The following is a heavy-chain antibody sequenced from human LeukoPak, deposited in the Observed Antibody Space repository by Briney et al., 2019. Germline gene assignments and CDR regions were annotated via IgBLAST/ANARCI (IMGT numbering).Heavy chain of an antibody. CDR1: GGSISSYY. Sequence: SETLSLTCTVSGGSISSYYWSWIRQPAGKGLGWIGRVYTSGSTNYNPSLKSRVTMSVDTSKNQFSLKLSSVTAADTAVYYCARFNGSGSYYRDNWFDPWGQGTLVTVSS. V-gene: IGHV4-4*07. CDR2: VYTSGST. J-gene: IGHJ5*02. D-gene: IGHD3-10*01. CDR3: ARFNGSGSYYRDNWFDP.